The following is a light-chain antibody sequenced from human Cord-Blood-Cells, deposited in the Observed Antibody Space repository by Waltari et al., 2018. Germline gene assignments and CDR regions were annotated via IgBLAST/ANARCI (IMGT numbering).Light chain of an antibody. V-gene: IGKV1-33*01. CDR3: QQYDNLPYT. J-gene: IGKJ2*01. CDR1: QDISNY. Sequence: DIQMTQSPSSLSASVGDRVTITCQASQDISNYLNWYQQKPGKAPKLLIYDASYLETGVPSRFSGSGSGTDFTFTIRSLQPEDIATYYCQQYDNLPYTFGQGTKLEIK. CDR2: DAS.